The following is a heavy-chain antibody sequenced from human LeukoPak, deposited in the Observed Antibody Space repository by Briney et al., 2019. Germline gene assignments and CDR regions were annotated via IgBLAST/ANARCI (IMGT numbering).Heavy chain of an antibody. J-gene: IGHJ4*02. CDR1: GYSFTSYW. Sequence: GESLKISCKGSGYSFTSYWIGWVRQMPGKGLEWMGIIHPGDSDTRYSPSFQGQVTISADKSISTAYLQWSSLKASDTAMYYCARQARWTYYYGSGSYYPFDYWGQGTLVTVSS. CDR3: ARQARWTYYYGSGSYYPFDY. CDR2: IHPGDSDT. V-gene: IGHV5-51*01. D-gene: IGHD3-10*01.